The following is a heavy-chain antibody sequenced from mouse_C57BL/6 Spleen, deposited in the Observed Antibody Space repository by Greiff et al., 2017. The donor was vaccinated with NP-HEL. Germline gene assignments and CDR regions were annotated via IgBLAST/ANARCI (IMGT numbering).Heavy chain of an antibody. V-gene: IGHV5-17*01. J-gene: IGHJ4*01. CDR3: ARDGYSYAMDY. Sequence: EVKLVESGGGLVKPGGSLKLSCAASGFTFSDYGMHWVRQAPEKGLEWVAYISSGSSTIYYADTVKGRFTISRDNAKNTLFLQMTSLWSEDTAMYYCARDGYSYAMDYWGQGTSVTVSS. D-gene: IGHD2-3*01. CDR2: ISSGSSTI. CDR1: GFTFSDYG.